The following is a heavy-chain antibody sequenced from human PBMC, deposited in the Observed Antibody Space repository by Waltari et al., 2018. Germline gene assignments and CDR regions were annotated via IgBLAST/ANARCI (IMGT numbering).Heavy chain of an antibody. J-gene: IGHJ3*02. CDR3: ARHPFLGISGYALYAFDI. CDR2: IYYSGST. Sequence: QVQLQESGPGLVKPSETLSLTCTVSGGSISSYYWSWIRQPPGKGLEWIGYIYYSGSTNSTPSLKSRVTISVDTSKNQFSLKLSSVTAADTAVYYCARHPFLGISGYALYAFDIWGQGTMVTVSS. V-gene: IGHV4-59*08. D-gene: IGHD5-12*01. CDR1: GGSISSYY.